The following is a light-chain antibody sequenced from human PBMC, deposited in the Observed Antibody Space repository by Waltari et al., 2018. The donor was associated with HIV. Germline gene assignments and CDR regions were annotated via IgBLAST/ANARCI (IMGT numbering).Light chain of an antibody. J-gene: IGLJ2*01. CDR3: NSYTTSSTPVV. V-gene: IGLV2-14*01. CDR2: EVK. CDR1: SSDVSFYKY. Sequence: QSALTQPASVSGSLGQSITISCTGTSSDVSFYKYVSWYQLHPGKAPKLRIYEVKKRRSGVSNRFAGSKSGDTASLTISGLQAEDEADYYCNSYTTSSTPVVFGGGTKLTVL.